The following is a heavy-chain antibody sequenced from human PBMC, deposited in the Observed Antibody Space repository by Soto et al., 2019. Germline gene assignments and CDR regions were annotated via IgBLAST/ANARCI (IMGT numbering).Heavy chain of an antibody. V-gene: IGHV3-30-3*01. CDR3: ARDPKTSGGQHWAFNYFDS. J-gene: IGHJ4*02. CDR1: GFSFSISP. D-gene: IGHD7-27*01. Sequence: PGGSLRLSCAASGFSFSISPMHWVRQAPGKGPEWVALTSYDGTNKFYADSVKGRFTISRDNSKSTLYLQVDSLRPEDAAVYYCARDPKTSGGQHWAFNYFDSWGQGTLVTVS. CDR2: TSYDGTNK.